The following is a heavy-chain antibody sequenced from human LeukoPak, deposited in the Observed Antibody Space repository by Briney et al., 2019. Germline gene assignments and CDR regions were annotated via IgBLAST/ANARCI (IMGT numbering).Heavy chain of an antibody. CDR3: TRVRALAAAGTGARYFQD. V-gene: IGHV1-2*02. J-gene: IGHJ1*01. CDR1: GYTVSDYH. D-gene: IGHD6-13*01. Sequence: ASVKVSCKASGYTVSDYHIHWLRQAPGQGLEWMGWSNPSSGGTNYAEKFHGRVTMTRDTSTNTAYMELSRLRSDDTAVYFCTRVRALAAAGTGARYFQDWGQGTLVTVSS. CDR2: SNPSSGGT.